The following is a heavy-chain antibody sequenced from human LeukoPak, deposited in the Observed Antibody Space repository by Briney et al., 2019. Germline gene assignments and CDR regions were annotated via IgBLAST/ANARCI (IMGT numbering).Heavy chain of an antibody. CDR1: GFSVSNTY. V-gene: IGHV3-53*01. CDR3: ARGTVTVPDY. J-gene: IGHJ4*02. CDR2: IYSGGNT. Sequence: GGSLGLSCAASGFSVSNTYMSWVRQAPGKGLEWVSIIYSGGNTYYADSVKGRFTISRDNSKNTLYLQMNRLRPEDTAVYYCARGTVTVPDYWGQGTLVTVSS. D-gene: IGHD4-17*01.